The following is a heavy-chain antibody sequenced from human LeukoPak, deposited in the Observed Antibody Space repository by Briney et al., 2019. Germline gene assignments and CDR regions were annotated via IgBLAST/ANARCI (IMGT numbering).Heavy chain of an antibody. J-gene: IGHJ3*02. D-gene: IGHD2-21*02. CDR1: GGSISSISYY. CDR2: IYYSGST. Sequence: SETLSLTCTVSGGSISSISYYWGWLRQPPGKGLEWIGSIYYSGSTYYSPSLKSRVTISVDTSKNQFSLSLTSVTAADTAVYYCARLPGCSGADCFRAFDIWGQGTMVTVSS. V-gene: IGHV4-39*01. CDR3: ARLPGCSGADCFRAFDI.